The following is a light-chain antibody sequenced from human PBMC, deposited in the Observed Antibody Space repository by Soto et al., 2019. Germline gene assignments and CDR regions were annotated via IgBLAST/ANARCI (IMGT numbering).Light chain of an antibody. CDR1: QSVSRY. Sequence: EIVLSQSPATLSLTPGERATLSCRASQSVSRYLAWYQQKPGQAPRLLIYGASTRATGIPDKFSGSGSGTDFTLTISRLEPEDLAVYYCHQYHTSPLMFGQGTKADIK. CDR3: HQYHTSPLM. CDR2: GAS. V-gene: IGKV3-20*01. J-gene: IGKJ1*01.